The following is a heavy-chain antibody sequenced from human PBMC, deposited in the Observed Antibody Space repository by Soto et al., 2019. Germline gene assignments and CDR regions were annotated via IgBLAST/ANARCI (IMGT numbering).Heavy chain of an antibody. D-gene: IGHD2-2*01. CDR3: ARGAPAAMSAESWFDF. J-gene: IGHJ5*01. CDR2: INPNSGGT. Sequence: ASVKVSCKASGYTFTGYYMHWVRQAPGQGLEWMGWINPNSGGTNYAQKFQGWVTMTRDTSISTAYMELSRLRSDDTAVYYCARGAPAAMSAESWFDFWGQGTLVTVSS. CDR1: GYTFTGYY. V-gene: IGHV1-2*04.